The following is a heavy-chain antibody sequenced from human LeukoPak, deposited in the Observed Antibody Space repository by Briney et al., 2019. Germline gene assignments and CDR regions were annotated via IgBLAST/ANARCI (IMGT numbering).Heavy chain of an antibody. Sequence: PSETLSLTCTVSGDSISSYCWSWIRQPPGKGLEWIGYIYYSGSTNYNPSLKSRVTISVDTSKNQFSLKLSSVTAADTAVYYCARSGYRYGADASEIWGQGTMVTVSS. J-gene: IGHJ3*02. CDR2: IYYSGST. CDR3: ARSGYRYGADASEI. D-gene: IGHD5-18*01. CDR1: GDSISSYC. V-gene: IGHV4-59*01.